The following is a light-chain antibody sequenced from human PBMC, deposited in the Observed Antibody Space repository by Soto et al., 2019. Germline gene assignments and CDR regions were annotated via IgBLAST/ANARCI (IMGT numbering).Light chain of an antibody. J-gene: IGKJ3*01. CDR2: DAS. V-gene: IGKV1-5*01. Sequence: RTDPPCTRTASVGDRVTITCRASQSISSWLAWYQQKPGKAPKLLIYDASSLESGVPSRFSGSGSGTEFTLTISSLQPDDFATYYCQQYNIYWGPFGPGANVAIK. CDR3: QQYNIYWGP. CDR1: QSISSW.